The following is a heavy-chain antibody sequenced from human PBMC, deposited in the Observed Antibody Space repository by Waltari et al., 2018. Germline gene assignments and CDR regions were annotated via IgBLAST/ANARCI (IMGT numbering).Heavy chain of an antibody. CDR2: ISGSGGST. CDR1: GFTFSSYA. Sequence: EVQLLESGGGLVQPGGSLRLSCSASGFTFSSYAMSWVRQAQGKGLEWVSAISGSGGSTYYADSVKGRFTISRDNSKNTLYLQMNSLRAEDTAVYYCAKDFIRRDPFDYWGQGTLVTVSS. D-gene: IGHD2-21*01. V-gene: IGHV3-23*01. CDR3: AKDFIRRDPFDY. J-gene: IGHJ4*02.